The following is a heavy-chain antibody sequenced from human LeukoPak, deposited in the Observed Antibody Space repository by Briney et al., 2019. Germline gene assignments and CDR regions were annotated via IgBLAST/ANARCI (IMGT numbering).Heavy chain of an antibody. CDR1: GYTFTKYG. D-gene: IGHD1-20*01. CDR2: ISSYNGNT. V-gene: IGHV1-18*03. CDR3: ARGRTLITGIDY. J-gene: IGHJ4*02. Sequence: ASVKVSCKAYGYTFTKYGISWVRQAPGQGLEWMGWISSYNGNTNYAQKLQGRVTMTTDTSTSTAYMELRSLRSDDMAVYYCARGRTLITGIDYWGQGTLVTVSS.